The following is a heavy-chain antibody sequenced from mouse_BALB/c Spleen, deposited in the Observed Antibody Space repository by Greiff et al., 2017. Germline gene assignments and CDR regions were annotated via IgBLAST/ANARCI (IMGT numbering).Heavy chain of an antibody. D-gene: IGHD2-1*01. CDR2: ISSGGST. Sequence: EVNVVESGGGLVKPGGSLKLSCAASGFTFSSYAMSWVRQTPEKRLEWVASISSGGSTYYPDSVKGRFTISRDNARNILYLQMSSLRSEDTAMYYCARGPDYGNYVTWFAYWGQGTLVTVSA. CDR3: ARGPDYGNYVTWFAY. CDR1: GFTFSSYA. V-gene: IGHV5-6-5*01. J-gene: IGHJ3*01.